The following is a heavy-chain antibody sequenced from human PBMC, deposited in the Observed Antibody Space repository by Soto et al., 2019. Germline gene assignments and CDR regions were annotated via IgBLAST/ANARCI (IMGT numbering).Heavy chain of an antibody. CDR2: IIPILGIA. Sequence: SVKVSCKASGGTFSSYTISWVRQAPGQGLEWMGRIIPILGIANYAQKFQGRVTITADKSTSTAYMELSSLRSEDTAVYYCAREIGRSGWNYYYYYMDVWGKGTTVTVSS. V-gene: IGHV1-69*04. J-gene: IGHJ6*03. D-gene: IGHD6-25*01. CDR3: AREIGRSGWNYYYYYMDV. CDR1: GGTFSSYT.